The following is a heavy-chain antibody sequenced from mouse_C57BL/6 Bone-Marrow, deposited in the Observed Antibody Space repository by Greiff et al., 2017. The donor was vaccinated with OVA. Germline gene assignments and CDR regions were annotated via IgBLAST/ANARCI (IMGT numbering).Heavy chain of an antibody. CDR3: AGGEQDYFDY. J-gene: IGHJ2*01. Sequence: DVMLVESEGGLVQPGSSMKLSCTASGFTFSDYYMAWVRQVPEKGLEWVANINYDGSSTYYLDSLKSRFIISRDNAKNILYLQMSSLKSEDTATYYCAGGEQDYFDYWGQGTTLTVSS. CDR1: GFTFSDYY. CDR2: INYDGSST. V-gene: IGHV5-16*01.